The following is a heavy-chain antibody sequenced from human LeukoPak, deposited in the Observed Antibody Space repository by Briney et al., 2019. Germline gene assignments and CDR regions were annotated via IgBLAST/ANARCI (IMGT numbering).Heavy chain of an antibody. CDR2: IYYSGST. CDR3: ARGLIMAVAGREEFHY. Sequence: SETLSLTCTVSGGSISSYYWSWIRQPPGKGLEWIGYIYYSGSTNYNPSLKSRVTISVDTSKNQFSLKLSSVTAADTAVYYCARGLIMAVAGREEFHYWGQGTLVTVSS. CDR1: GGSISSYY. D-gene: IGHD6-13*01. V-gene: IGHV4-59*01. J-gene: IGHJ4*02.